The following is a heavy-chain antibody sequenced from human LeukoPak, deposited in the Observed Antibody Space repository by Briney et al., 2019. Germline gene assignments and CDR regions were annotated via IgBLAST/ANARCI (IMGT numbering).Heavy chain of an antibody. D-gene: IGHD6-13*01. CDR1: GGSISSYY. CDR2: IYTSGST. CDR3: ARRVGIAAAGIYYYYYMDV. V-gene: IGHV4-4*09. Sequence: KPSETLSLTCTVSGGSISSYYWSWIRQPPGKGLEWIGYIYTSGSTNYNPSLKSRVTISVDTSKNQFSLKLSSVTAADTAVYYCARRVGIAAAGIYYYYYMDVWGKGTTVTVSS. J-gene: IGHJ6*03.